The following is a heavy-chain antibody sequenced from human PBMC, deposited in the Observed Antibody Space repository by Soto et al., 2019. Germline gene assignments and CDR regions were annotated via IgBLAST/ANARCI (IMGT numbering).Heavy chain of an antibody. Sequence: QVQLVESGGGVVQPGRSLRLSCAASGFTFSSYGMHWVRQAPGKGLEWVAVISYDGSNKYYADSVKGRFTISRDNSKYTLYLQMNSLRAEDTAVYYCAKDLAALGGYYDSSGYPLYFDYWGQGTLVTVSS. CDR3: AKDLAALGGYYDSSGYPLYFDY. V-gene: IGHV3-30*18. CDR1: GFTFSSYG. CDR2: ISYDGSNK. D-gene: IGHD3-22*01. J-gene: IGHJ4*02.